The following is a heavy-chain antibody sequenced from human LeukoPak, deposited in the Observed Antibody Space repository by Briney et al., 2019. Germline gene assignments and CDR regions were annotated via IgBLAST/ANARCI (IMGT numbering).Heavy chain of an antibody. CDR3: ARGRSGSPGLFDS. CDR1: GFTFDDYG. J-gene: IGHJ4*02. Sequence: GGSLRLSCAASGFTFDDYGMSWVRQAPGKGLEWVSGINWNGGSTGYADSVKGRFTISRDNAKNTLYLQMNSLRAEDTAIYYCARGRSGSPGLFDSWGQGTLVTVSS. V-gene: IGHV3-20*04. D-gene: IGHD1-1*01. CDR2: INWNGGST.